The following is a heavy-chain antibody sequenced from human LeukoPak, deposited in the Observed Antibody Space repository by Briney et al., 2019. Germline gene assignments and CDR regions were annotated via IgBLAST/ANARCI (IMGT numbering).Heavy chain of an antibody. CDR3: ARRGEAMDPFDY. CDR2: IYPGDSDT. J-gene: IGHJ4*02. Sequence: GESLKISCKGSGYRFTTYWIGWVRQMAGKGLEWMGIIYPGDSDTRYSPSFQGQVTISVDKSISTAYLQWSSLKASDTAIYYCARRGEAMDPFDYWGQGTLVTVSS. V-gene: IGHV5-51*01. CDR1: GYRFTTYW. D-gene: IGHD5-18*01.